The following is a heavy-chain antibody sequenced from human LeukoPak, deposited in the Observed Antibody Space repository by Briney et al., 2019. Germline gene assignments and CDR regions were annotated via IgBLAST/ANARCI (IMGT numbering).Heavy chain of an antibody. CDR2: IYYSGNP. Sequence: SETLSLTCTVSGVSISSSNSYWGWIRQPPGKGLEWIGSIYYSGNPYYNASLKSQVSISIDTSKNRFSLKLTSVTAADTAVYYCARQTGSGLFILPGGQGTLVTVSS. CDR1: GVSISSSNSY. D-gene: IGHD3/OR15-3a*01. CDR3: ARQTGSGLFILP. V-gene: IGHV4-39*01. J-gene: IGHJ4*02.